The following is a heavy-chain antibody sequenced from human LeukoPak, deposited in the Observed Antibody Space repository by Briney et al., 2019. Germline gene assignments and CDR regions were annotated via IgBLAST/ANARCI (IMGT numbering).Heavy chain of an antibody. CDR2: ISAYNGNT. CDR1: GYTFTSYG. V-gene: IGHV1-18*04. Sequence: GASVKVSCKASGYTFTSYGISWVRQAPGQGLEWMGWISAYNGNTNYAQKLQGRVTMTTDTSTSTAYMELRSLRSDDTAVYHCARARPYSSSPNWFDPWGQGTLVTVSS. D-gene: IGHD6-13*01. CDR3: ARARPYSSSPNWFDP. J-gene: IGHJ5*02.